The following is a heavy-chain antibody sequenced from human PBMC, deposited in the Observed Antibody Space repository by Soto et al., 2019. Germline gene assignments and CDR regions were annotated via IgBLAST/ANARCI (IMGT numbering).Heavy chain of an antibody. CDR2: ISSTSVAI. CDR3: ARDFVVVPPGPDAFDI. D-gene: IGHD2-2*01. Sequence: GGSLRLSCAASGFTFSPYSMNWVRQAPGKGLEWVSYISSTSVAIYYADSVKGRFTISRDNAKNSLYLQMNSLRVEDTAVYYCARDFVVVPPGPDAFDIWGQGTMVTVSS. V-gene: IGHV3-48*01. CDR1: GFTFSPYS. J-gene: IGHJ3*02.